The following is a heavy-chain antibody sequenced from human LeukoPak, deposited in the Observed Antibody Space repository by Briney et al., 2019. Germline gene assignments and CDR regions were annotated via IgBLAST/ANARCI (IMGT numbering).Heavy chain of an antibody. Sequence: GGSLRLSCAASGFTFNSYAMSWVRQAPGKGLEWVSAMSGSGGSTYYADSVKGRFTISRDNAKNTLYLQMNSLRAEVTAVYYCAKDRGVRSDIWGQGTMVTVSS. CDR1: GFTFNSYA. CDR2: MSGSGGST. CDR3: AKDRGVRSDI. D-gene: IGHD4-17*01. J-gene: IGHJ3*02. V-gene: IGHV3-23*01.